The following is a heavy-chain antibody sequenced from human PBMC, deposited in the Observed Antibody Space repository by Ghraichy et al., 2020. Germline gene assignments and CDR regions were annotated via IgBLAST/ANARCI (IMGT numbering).Heavy chain of an antibody. CDR2: IYSGGSA. D-gene: IGHD4-17*01. CDR3: ARAQESPVTTSYYFDY. CDR1: GFTVSSNY. V-gene: IGHV3-66*01. Sequence: GGSLRLSCAASGFTVSSNYMSWVRQAPGKGLEWVSVIYSGGSAYYADSVKGRFTISRDNSKNTLYLQMNSLRAEDTAVYYCARAQESPVTTSYYFDYWGQGTLVTVSS. J-gene: IGHJ4*02.